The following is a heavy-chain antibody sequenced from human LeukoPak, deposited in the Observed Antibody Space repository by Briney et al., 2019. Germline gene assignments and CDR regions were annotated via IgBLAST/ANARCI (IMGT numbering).Heavy chain of an antibody. J-gene: IGHJ2*01. Sequence: SETLSLTCTVSGGSISSHYWSWIRQPPGKGLEWIGYIYYSGSTNYNPSLKSRVTISVDTSKNQFSLKLGSVTAADTAVYYCARVGIAARPRGWYFDLWGRGTLVTVSS. CDR2: IYYSGST. V-gene: IGHV4-59*11. D-gene: IGHD6-6*01. CDR1: GGSISSHY. CDR3: ARVGIAARPRGWYFDL.